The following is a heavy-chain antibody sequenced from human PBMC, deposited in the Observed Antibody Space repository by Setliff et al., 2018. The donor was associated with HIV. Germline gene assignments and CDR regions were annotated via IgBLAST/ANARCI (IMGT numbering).Heavy chain of an antibody. V-gene: IGHV4-59*01. CDR1: GGSMSGYY. CDR3: ARDNDSSGWPLDY. J-gene: IGHJ4*02. Sequence: SETLSLTCSVSGGSMSGYYWSWIRQPPGNGLEYIGDVYFSGTANYNSSLKSRVTISADTSKNQFSLKLTSVTAADTAVYYCARDNDSSGWPLDYWGQGTLVTVSS. CDR2: VYFSGTA. D-gene: IGHD6-19*01.